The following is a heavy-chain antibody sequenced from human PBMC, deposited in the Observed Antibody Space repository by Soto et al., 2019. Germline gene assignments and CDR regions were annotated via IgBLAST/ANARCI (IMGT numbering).Heavy chain of an antibody. J-gene: IGHJ4*02. CDR3: ARKRGYSYGYVDY. V-gene: IGHV4-34*01. CDR1: GGSFSGYY. Sequence: SETLSLTCAVYGGSFSGYYWSWIRQPPGKGLEWIGEINHSGSTNYNPSLKSRVTISVDASKNQFSLKLSSVTAADTAVYYCARKRGYSYGYVDYWGQGTLVTVSS. D-gene: IGHD5-18*01. CDR2: INHSGST.